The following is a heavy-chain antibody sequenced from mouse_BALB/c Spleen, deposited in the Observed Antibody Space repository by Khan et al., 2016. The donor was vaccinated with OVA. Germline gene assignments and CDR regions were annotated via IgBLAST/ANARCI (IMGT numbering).Heavy chain of an antibody. D-gene: IGHD4-1*01. J-gene: IGHJ2*01. CDR1: GYIFTNYL. CDR3: ARGNWQSYYFDY. Sequence: VQLKQSGPDLVKPGTSVKMSCKASGYIFTNYLIHWVKQKPGQGLEWIGYINPYNGATKYNEKFKGKATLTSDKSSITAYMELSSLTSEDSAVYSGARGNWQSYYFDYWGQGTTLTVSS. V-gene: IGHV1S136*01. CDR2: INPYNGAT.